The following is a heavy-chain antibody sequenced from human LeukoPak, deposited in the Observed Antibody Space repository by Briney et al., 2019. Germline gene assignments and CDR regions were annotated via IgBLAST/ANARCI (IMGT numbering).Heavy chain of an antibody. V-gene: IGHV1-8*01. D-gene: IGHD6-6*01. CDR3: AIPYSSWPGGDYYYYYMDV. CDR2: MNPNSGNT. J-gene: IGHJ6*03. Sequence: ASVKVSCKASGYTFTSYDINWVRQATGQGLEWMGWMNPNSGNTGYAQKFQGRVTMTRNTSISTAYMELSSLRSEDTAVYYCAIPYSSWPGGDYYYYYMDVWGKGTTVTVSS. CDR1: GYTFTSYD.